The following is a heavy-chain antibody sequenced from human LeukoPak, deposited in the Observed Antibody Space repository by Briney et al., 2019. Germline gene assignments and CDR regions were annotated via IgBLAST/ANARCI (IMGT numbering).Heavy chain of an antibody. J-gene: IGHJ4*02. D-gene: IGHD4-17*01. V-gene: IGHV1-24*01. CDR1: GYTLTELS. Sequence: GASVKVSCKVSGYTLTELSMHWVRQAPGKGLEWMGGFDPEDGETIYAQKFQGRVTMTRNTSISTAYMELSSLRSEDTAVYYCARENGAYGDYDFDYWGQGTLVTVSS. CDR2: FDPEDGET. CDR3: ARENGAYGDYDFDY.